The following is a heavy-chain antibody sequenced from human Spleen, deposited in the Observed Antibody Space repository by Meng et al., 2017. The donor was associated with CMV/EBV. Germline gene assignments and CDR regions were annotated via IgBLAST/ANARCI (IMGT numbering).Heavy chain of an antibody. J-gene: IGHJ6*02. Sequence: GESLKISCAASGFTFSSYSMNWVRQAPGKGLEWVSYISSSSSTIYYPDSVKGRFTISRDTAKNSLYLQMNSLRVEDTAVYYCARDYCSSKTCFGMDVWGQGTTVTVSS. V-gene: IGHV3-48*04. D-gene: IGHD2-2*01. CDR2: ISSSSSTI. CDR1: GFTFSSYS. CDR3: ARDYCSSKTCFGMDV.